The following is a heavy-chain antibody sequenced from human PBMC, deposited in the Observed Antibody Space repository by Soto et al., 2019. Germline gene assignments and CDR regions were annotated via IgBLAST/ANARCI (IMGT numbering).Heavy chain of an antibody. CDR1: VGSISSYY. CDR3: ARAGEFLEWLLSSDYYGMDV. D-gene: IGHD3-3*01. J-gene: IGHJ6*02. V-gene: IGHV4-59*01. CDR2: IYYSGST. Sequence: NPSETLSLTSTVSVGSISSYYWSWIRQPPGKGLEWIGYIYYSGSTNYNPSLKSRVTISVDTSKNQFSLKLSSVTAADTAVYYCARAGEFLEWLLSSDYYGMDVWGQGTTVTVSS.